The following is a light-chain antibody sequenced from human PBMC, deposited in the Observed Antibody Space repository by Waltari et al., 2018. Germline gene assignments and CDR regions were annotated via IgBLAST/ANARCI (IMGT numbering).Light chain of an antibody. CDR1: QSLREY. V-gene: IGKV1-39*01. J-gene: IGKJ4*01. CDR3: QQSYT. CDR2: GAS. Sequence: DIQMTQSPSSLSASVGEKVTITCRASQSLREYLNWYQQKPGKAPKLLIYGASSLQSGVPSRFSGSGSGTDFTLSITSLQPEDSATYYCQQSYTFGGGTKVEIK.